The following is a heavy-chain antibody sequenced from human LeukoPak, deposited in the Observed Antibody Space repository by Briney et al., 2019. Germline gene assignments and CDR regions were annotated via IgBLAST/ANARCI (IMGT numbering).Heavy chain of an antibody. V-gene: IGHV3-20*04. Sequence: PGGSLRLSCAASGFTFDDYGMSWVRQAPGKGLEWVSGINWSGTRTGYADSVKGRFTTSRDNARNSLFLQMNSLRAEDTAVYYCASSDSSGRYPFDYWAQGTLVTVSS. CDR1: GFTFDDYG. J-gene: IGHJ4*02. D-gene: IGHD3-22*01. CDR2: INWSGTRT. CDR3: ASSDSSGRYPFDY.